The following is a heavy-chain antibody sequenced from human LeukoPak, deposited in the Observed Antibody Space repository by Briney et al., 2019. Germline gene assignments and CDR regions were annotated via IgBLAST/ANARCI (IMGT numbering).Heavy chain of an antibody. D-gene: IGHD3-22*01. CDR1: GYTFTSYG. CDR2: ISAYNGNT. V-gene: IGHV1-18*01. CDR3: ASSNYYDRSGYYPWYNWFDP. J-gene: IGHJ5*02. Sequence: ASVKVSCKASGYTFTSYGISWVRQAPGQGLEWMGWISAYNGNTNYAQKLQGRVTMTTDTSTSTAYMELRSLRSDDTAVYYCASSNYYDRSGYYPWYNWFDPWGQGTLVTVSS.